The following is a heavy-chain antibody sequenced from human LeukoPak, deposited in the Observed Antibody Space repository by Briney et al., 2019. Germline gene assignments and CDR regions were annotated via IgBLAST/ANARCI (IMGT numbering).Heavy chain of an antibody. J-gene: IGHJ4*02. CDR2: ISTYDGNT. V-gene: IGHV1-18*01. CDR3: AKSGASSGYSPIDY. D-gene: IGHD3-22*01. Sequence: GASVKVSCKASGYSFTSYGSSWVRQAPGQGLEWMGWISTYDGNTNFAQNVQGRVTMSTDSSTRTAYMELTSLRSDDTAVYYCAKSGASSGYSPIDYWGPGTLVTVSS. CDR1: GYSFTSYG.